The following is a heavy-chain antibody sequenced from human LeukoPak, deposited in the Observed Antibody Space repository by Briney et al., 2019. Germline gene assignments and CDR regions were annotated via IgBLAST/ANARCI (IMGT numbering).Heavy chain of an antibody. D-gene: IGHD3-10*01. CDR3: AREDHGSGSYDAFDI. V-gene: IGHV3-30-3*01. J-gene: IGHJ3*02. CDR2: ISYDGSNK. CDR1: GFTFSSYA. Sequence: GGSLRLSCAASGFTFSSYAMHWVRQAPGKGLEWVAVISYDGSNKYYADSVKGRFTISRDNSKNTLYLQMNSLRAEDTAVYYCAREDHGSGSYDAFDIWGQGTMVTVSS.